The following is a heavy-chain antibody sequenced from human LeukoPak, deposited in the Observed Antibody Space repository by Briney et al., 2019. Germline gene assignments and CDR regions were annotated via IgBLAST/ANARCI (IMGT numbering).Heavy chain of an antibody. CDR1: GYTFTSYG. V-gene: IGHV1-18*01. Sequence: GASVKVSCKASGYTFTSYGISWVRQAPGQGLEWMGWISAYNGNTNYAQKLQGRVTMTTDTSTSTAYMELSRLRSDDTAVYYCARDKDGAHYYYYMDVWGKGTTVTVSS. CDR3: ARDKDGAHYYYYMDV. D-gene: IGHD4/OR15-4a*01. CDR2: ISAYNGNT. J-gene: IGHJ6*03.